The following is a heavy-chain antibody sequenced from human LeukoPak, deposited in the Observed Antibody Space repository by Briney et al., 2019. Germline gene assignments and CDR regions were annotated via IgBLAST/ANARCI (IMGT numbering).Heavy chain of an antibody. J-gene: IGHJ6*02. Sequence: PGGSLRLSCAASGFTLRYYGMHWVRQAPGKGLEWVAFISYDGSKKYYAHSVKDRFTISRDNSRNTLYVQVNSLRAEDTAVYYCAKESLDTEQRNYNYYGMDVWGQGTTVTVSS. CDR3: AKESLDTEQRNYNYYGMDV. V-gene: IGHV3-30*18. CDR1: GFTLRYYG. D-gene: IGHD1-1*01. CDR2: ISYDGSKK.